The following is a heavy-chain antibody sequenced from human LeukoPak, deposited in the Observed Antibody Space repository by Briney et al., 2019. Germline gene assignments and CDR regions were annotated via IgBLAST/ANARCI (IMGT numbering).Heavy chain of an antibody. CDR2: IHYSGAT. D-gene: IGHD5-12*01. CDR1: GGSISTYY. Sequence: PSETLSLTCTVSGGSISTYYWSWIRQPPGKGLEWIGYIHYSGATNYNPSLKNRVTISLDTSKNQFSLNLSSVTAADTAVYYCARMGGYSGYATHWGQGTLVTVSS. CDR3: ARMGGYSGYATH. J-gene: IGHJ4*02. V-gene: IGHV4-59*08.